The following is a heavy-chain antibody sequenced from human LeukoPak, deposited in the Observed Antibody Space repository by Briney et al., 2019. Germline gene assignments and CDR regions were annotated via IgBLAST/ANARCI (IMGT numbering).Heavy chain of an antibody. J-gene: IGHJ4*02. CDR2: ISYDGSNK. CDR3: ARPKAHSSGFDY. D-gene: IGHD6-19*01. Sequence: GRSLRLSCAASGFTFSSYAMHWVRQAPGKGLEWVAVISYDGSNKYYADSVKGRFTISRDNSKNTLYLQMNSLRAEDTAVYYCARPKAHSSGFDYWGQGTLVTVSS. CDR1: GFTFSSYA. V-gene: IGHV3-30-3*01.